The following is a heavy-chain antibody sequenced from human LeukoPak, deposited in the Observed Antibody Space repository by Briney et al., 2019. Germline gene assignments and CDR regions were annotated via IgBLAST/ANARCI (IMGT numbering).Heavy chain of an antibody. CDR1: GYTFNSHY. J-gene: IGHJ5*02. V-gene: IGHV1-46*02. Sequence: ASVKVSCKASGYTFNSHYVHWVRQAPGQGLEWMAMINPSSGSTTYAQKFQGRLTMTRDTSTSTVYMELSSLRSEDTAVYYCVREYYFGSGRGLSWFDPWGQGTLVTVSS. CDR3: VREYYFGSGRGLSWFDP. D-gene: IGHD3-10*01. CDR2: INPSSGST.